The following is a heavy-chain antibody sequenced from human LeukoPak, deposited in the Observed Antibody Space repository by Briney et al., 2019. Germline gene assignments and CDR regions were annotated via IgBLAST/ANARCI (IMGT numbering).Heavy chain of an antibody. V-gene: IGHV3-33*01. J-gene: IGHJ4*02. CDR3: ARGTTTVTPYFDY. CDR1: GFTFSSYG. CDR2: IWYDGSNK. D-gene: IGHD4-17*01. Sequence: GRSLRLSCAASGFTFSSYGMHWVSQAPGKGLEWVAVIWYDGSNKYYADSVKVRFTISRDNSKNTLYLQMNSLRAEDTAVYYCARGTTTVTPYFDYWGQGTLVTVSS.